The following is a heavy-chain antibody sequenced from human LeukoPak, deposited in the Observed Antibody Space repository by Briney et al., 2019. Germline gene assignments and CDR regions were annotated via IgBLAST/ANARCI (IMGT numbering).Heavy chain of an antibody. J-gene: IGHJ4*02. CDR1: GVSISSYY. CDR2: IYYSGST. V-gene: IGHV4-59*08. Sequence: SETLSLTCTVSGVSISSYYWSWIRQPPGKGLEWIGYIYYSGSTNYNPSLKSRVTISVDTSKNQFSLKLSSVTAADTAVYYCARSYYDSSGYYSVWGQGTLVTVSS. D-gene: IGHD3-22*01. CDR3: ARSYYDSSGYYSV.